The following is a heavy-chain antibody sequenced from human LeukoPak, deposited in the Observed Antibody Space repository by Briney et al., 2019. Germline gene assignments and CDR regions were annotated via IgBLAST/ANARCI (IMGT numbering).Heavy chain of an antibody. CDR1: GYTFTGYY. CDR3: VRYCSGGSCYSVPFDI. Sequence: GASVKVSCKASGYTFTGYYMHWVRQAPGRGLEWMGWINPNSGGTNYAQKFQGRVTMTRDTSISTAYMEPSRLRSDDTAVYYCVRYCSGGSCYSVPFDIWGQGTMVTVSS. D-gene: IGHD2-15*01. CDR2: INPNSGGT. J-gene: IGHJ3*02. V-gene: IGHV1-2*02.